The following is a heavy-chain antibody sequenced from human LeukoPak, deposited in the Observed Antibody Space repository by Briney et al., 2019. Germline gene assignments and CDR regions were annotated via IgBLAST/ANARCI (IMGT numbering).Heavy chain of an antibody. V-gene: IGHV1-2*02. J-gene: IGHJ4*02. CDR1: GYTFTGYY. Sequence: ASVKVSCKASGYTFTGYYIHWVRQAPGQGLEWMGWINPNSGGTNYAQKFQGRVTMTRDMSTTTAYMELNRLRSDDTAVYYCAREMDVDAACVYWGQGTLVTVSS. CDR2: INPNSGGT. CDR3: AREMDVDAACVY. D-gene: IGHD5-18*01.